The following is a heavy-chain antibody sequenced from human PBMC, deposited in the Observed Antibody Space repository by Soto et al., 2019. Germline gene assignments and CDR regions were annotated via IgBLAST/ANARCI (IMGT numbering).Heavy chain of an antibody. Sequence: EVQLLESGGGLVQPGGSLKFPVAPSDFPSAAMALGGSGRLPGKGLRWVSAISGSGGNTYYADSVKGRFTISRDNSKNTLYLQMNSLRAEDTAMYYCAKQLYFSDHYGMDVWGQGTTVTVSS. CDR1: DFPSAAMA. V-gene: IGHV3-23*01. CDR3: AKQLYFSDHYGMDV. D-gene: IGHD1-1*01. CDR2: ISGSGGNT. J-gene: IGHJ6*02.